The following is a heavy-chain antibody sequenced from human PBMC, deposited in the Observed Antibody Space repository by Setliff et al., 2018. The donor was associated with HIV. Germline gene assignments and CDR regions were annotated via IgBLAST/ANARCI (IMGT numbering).Heavy chain of an antibody. J-gene: IGHJ5*02. D-gene: IGHD3-10*01. CDR3: ARRRFGESPNWFDP. V-gene: IGHV4-61*02. CDR1: GGSISSGNYY. CDR2: IYTSGST. Sequence: PSETLSLTCTVSGGSISSGNYYWSWIRQPAGKGLEWIGRIYTSGSTNYNPSLKSRVTISLDTSKNQFSLNLSSVTADDTAVYYCARRRFGESPNWFDPWGQGTLVTVSS.